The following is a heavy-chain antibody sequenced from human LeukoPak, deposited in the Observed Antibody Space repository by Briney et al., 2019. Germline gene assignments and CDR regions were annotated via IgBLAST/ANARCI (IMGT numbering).Heavy chain of an antibody. D-gene: IGHD1-26*01. J-gene: IGHJ4*02. CDR2: ISYSGSP. V-gene: IGHV4-39*01. CDR3: ARGPIVGARGGAVY. Sequence: SETLSLTCTVSGGSISSSSYYWGWIRQPPGKGLEWIGSISYSGSPYYNPALKSRVTISVDTSKNQFSLELSSVTAAGTAVYYCARGPIVGARGGAVYWGQGTLVTVSS. CDR1: GGSISSSSYY.